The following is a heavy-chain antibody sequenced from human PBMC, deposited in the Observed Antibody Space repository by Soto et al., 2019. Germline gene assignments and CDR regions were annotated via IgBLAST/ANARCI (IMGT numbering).Heavy chain of an antibody. CDR1: GYTFTSYG. V-gene: IGHV1-18*04. J-gene: IGHJ6*02. Sequence: QVPLVQSGAEVKKPGASVKVSCKASGYTFTSYGISWVRQAPGQGLEWMGWISGYNGNTKYAQKLQGRVTMTTDTSTSTASMELRSLRSDDTAVYYCARDHSAAGPYYDYGLDVWGQGTTVTVSS. CDR3: ARDHSAAGPYYDYGLDV. CDR2: ISGYNGNT. D-gene: IGHD6-13*01.